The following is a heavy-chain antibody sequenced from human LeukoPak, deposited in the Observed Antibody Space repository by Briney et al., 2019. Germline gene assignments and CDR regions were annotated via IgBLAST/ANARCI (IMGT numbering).Heavy chain of an antibody. Sequence: GGSLRLSCAASGLSVSSKYMNWVRQAPGKGLEWVSLLYSGGTTYYADSVKGRFTISRDDAKNSLYLQMDSLRAEDTAVYYCARFNLGWLDPWGQGALVTVSS. J-gene: IGHJ5*02. CDR3: ARFNLGWLDP. D-gene: IGHD1-20*01. CDR1: GLSVSSKY. CDR2: LYSGGTT. V-gene: IGHV3-53*01.